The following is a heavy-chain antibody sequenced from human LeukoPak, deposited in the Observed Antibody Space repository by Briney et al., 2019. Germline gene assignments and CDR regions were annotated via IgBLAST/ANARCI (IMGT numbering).Heavy chain of an antibody. D-gene: IGHD6-6*01. CDR1: GGSISSYY. CDR3: ARGSSIVARPFDY. Sequence: SETLSLTCTVSGGSISSYYWGWIRQPPGKGLEWIGSIYYSGSTNLNPSLKSRVTISVDTSKNQFSLRLSSVTAADTAVYYCARGSSIVARPFDYWGPGTLVTVSS. V-gene: IGHV4-59*08. CDR2: IYYSGST. J-gene: IGHJ4*02.